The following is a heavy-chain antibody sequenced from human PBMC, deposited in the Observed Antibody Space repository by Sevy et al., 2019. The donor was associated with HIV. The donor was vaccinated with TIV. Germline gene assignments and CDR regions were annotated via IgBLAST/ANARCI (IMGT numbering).Heavy chain of an antibody. V-gene: IGHV3-30-3*01. CDR1: GFTFSTHA. CDR2: ISYDGNIK. J-gene: IGHJ4*02. D-gene: IGHD3-22*01. Sequence: GGSLRLSCAASGFTFSTHAMHWVRQAPGKGLEWVAIISYDGNIKYYPDSVKGRFTISRDDSKNTLYLQMNSLRSEDTALYYCAGDLGYESTGYLPLFDNWGQGTLVTVSS. CDR3: AGDLGYESTGYLPLFDN.